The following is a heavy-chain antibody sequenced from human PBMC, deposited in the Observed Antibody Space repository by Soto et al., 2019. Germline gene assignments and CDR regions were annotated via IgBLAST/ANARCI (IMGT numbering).Heavy chain of an antibody. Sequence: ASVKVSCKASGYTFTGYYMHWVRQAPGQGLEWMGWINPNSGGTNYAQKFQGWVTMTRDTSISTAYMELSRLRSDDTAVYYCARDLSRGDGGYYYYYGMDVWGQGTTVTVSS. CDR3: ARDLSRGDGGYYYYYGMDV. CDR1: GYTFTGYY. J-gene: IGHJ6*02. D-gene: IGHD3-16*01. CDR2: INPNSGGT. V-gene: IGHV1-2*04.